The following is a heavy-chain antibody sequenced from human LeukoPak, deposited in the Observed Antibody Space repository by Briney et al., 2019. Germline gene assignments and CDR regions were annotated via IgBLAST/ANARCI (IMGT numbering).Heavy chain of an antibody. CDR1: GFTFSGSA. J-gene: IGHJ6*02. CDR3: TRGGHREWLAKSDYYYGMDV. CDR2: IRSKANSYAT. D-gene: IGHD6-19*01. V-gene: IGHV3-73*01. Sequence: GGSLRLSCAASGFTFSGSAMHWVRQASGKGLEWVGRIRSKANSYATAYAASVKGRFTISRDDSKNTAYLQMNSLKTEDTAVYYCTRGGHREWLAKSDYYYGMDVWGQGTTVTVSS.